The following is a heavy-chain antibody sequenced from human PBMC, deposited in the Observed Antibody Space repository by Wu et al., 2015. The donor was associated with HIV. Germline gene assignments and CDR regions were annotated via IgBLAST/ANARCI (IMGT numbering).Heavy chain of an antibody. V-gene: IGHV1-46*01. CDR1: GYTFTSYY. D-gene: IGHD3-22*01. CDR3: ARSPGYYDSSGYYYVESYYYGMDV. CDR2: INPSGGST. Sequence: QVQLVQSGAEVKKPGASVKVSCKASGYTFTSYYMHWVRQAPGQGLEWMGIINPSGGSTSYAQKFQGRVTMTRDTSTSTVYMELSSLRSEDTAVYYCARSPGYYDSSGYYYVESYYYGMDVWGQGTTVTVSS. J-gene: IGHJ6*02.